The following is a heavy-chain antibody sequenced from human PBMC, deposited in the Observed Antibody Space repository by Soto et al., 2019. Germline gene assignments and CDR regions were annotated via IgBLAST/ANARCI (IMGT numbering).Heavy chain of an antibody. CDR2: INAGNGNT. J-gene: IGHJ4*02. Sequence: ASVKVSCKASGYTFTSYAMHWVRQAPGQRLEWMGWINAGNGNTKYSQKFQGRVTMTRDTSTSTVYMELSSLRSEDTAVYYCARDHSWSGYYFSFYWGQGTLVTVSS. CDR3: ARDHSWSGYYFSFY. CDR1: GYTFTSYA. D-gene: IGHD3-3*01. V-gene: IGHV1-3*01.